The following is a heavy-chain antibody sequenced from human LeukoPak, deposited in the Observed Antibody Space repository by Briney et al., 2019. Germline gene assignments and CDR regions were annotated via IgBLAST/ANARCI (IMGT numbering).Heavy chain of an antibody. CDR1: GGSFSGYY. CDR3: ELLPRGYQLPYDAFDI. V-gene: IGHV4-34*01. CDR2: INHSGST. D-gene: IGHD2-2*01. Sequence: SETLSLTCAVYGGSFSGYYWSWFRQPPGKGLEWIGEINHSGSTNYNPSLKSRVTISVDTSKNQFSLKLSSVTAADTAVYYCELLPRGYQLPYDAFDIWGQGTMVTVSS. J-gene: IGHJ3*02.